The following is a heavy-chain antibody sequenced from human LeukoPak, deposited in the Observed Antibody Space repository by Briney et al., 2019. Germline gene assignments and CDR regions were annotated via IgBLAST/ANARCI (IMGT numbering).Heavy chain of an antibody. CDR3: ARVIYSGWEGELSD. Sequence: GGSLRLSCSASGFTFSTSAMHWVRQAPGKGLVWVSRINSDGSTTSYADSVMGRFTISRDNAKNTLYLQMNSLRAEDTAVYYCARVIYSGWEGELSDWGQGTLVTVSS. V-gene: IGHV3-74*01. D-gene: IGHD6-19*01. J-gene: IGHJ4*02. CDR1: GFTFSTSA. CDR2: INSDGSTT.